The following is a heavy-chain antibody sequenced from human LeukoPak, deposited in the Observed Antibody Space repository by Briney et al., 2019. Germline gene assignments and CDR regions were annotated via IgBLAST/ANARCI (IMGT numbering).Heavy chain of an antibody. V-gene: IGHV4-30-4*08. Sequence: SETLSLTCAVSGGSISSGDYYWSWIRQPPGKGLEWIGYIYYSGSTYYNPSLKSRVTISVDTSKNQFSLKLSSVTAADTAVYYCASVTGVGATRGGHDYWGQGTLVTVSS. J-gene: IGHJ4*02. CDR1: GGSISSGDYY. D-gene: IGHD1-26*01. CDR2: IYYSGST. CDR3: ASVTGVGATRGGHDY.